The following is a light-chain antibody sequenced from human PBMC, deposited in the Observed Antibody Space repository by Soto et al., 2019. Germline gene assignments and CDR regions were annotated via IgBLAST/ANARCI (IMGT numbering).Light chain of an antibody. Sequence: QSALTQAASVSGSPGQSVTISCTGTSSDVGGYSYVSWYQLHPGKAPQLMVYEVNKRPSGVSNRFSGSKSGNTASLTVSGLQAEDEADYYCSSYTTDTIVVFGGGTKLTVL. CDR2: EVN. J-gene: IGLJ2*01. V-gene: IGLV2-14*01. CDR3: SSYTTDTIVV. CDR1: SSDVGGYSY.